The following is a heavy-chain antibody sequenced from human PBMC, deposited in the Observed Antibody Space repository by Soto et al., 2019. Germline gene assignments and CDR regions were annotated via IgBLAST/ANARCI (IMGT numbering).Heavy chain of an antibody. D-gene: IGHD3-3*01. Sequence: ASVKVSCKASGYTFTGYYMHWVRQAPGQGLEWMGWINPNSGGTNYAQKFQGWVTMTRDTSISTAYMGLSRLRSDDTAVYYCATGDFWSGYSDYYYGMDVWGQGTTVTVSS. CDR1: GYTFTGYY. CDR3: ATGDFWSGYSDYYYGMDV. V-gene: IGHV1-2*04. J-gene: IGHJ6*02. CDR2: INPNSGGT.